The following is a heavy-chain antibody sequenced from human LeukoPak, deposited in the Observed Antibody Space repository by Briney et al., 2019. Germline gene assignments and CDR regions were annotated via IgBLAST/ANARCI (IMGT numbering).Heavy chain of an antibody. V-gene: IGHV3-7*01. J-gene: IGHJ4*02. CDR2: IKEDGSEK. CDR1: GFTFSNYW. Sequence: SGGSLSLSCAASGFTFSNYWMSWVRQAPGKGLEWVANIKEDGSEKYYVDSVKGRFTISRDNARNSLYLQMNSLRAEATAVYYCASGRQLGYWGQGTLATVSS. D-gene: IGHD6-13*01. CDR3: ASGRQLGY.